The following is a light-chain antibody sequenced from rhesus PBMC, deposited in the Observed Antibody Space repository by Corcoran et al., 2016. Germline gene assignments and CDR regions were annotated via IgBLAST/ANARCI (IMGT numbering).Light chain of an antibody. V-gene: IGKV1-28*02. CDR2: AAS. CDR1: QGISSY. CDR3: LQHNSYPLT. J-gene: IGKJ4*01. Sequence: DIQMTQSPSSLSASVGDTVTITCRASQGISSYFNWFQQKPGKAPTLLIYAASSLESGVPSTFSGSGSGTDVTLTISSLQPEDLAVYYCLQHNSYPLTFGGGTKVELK.